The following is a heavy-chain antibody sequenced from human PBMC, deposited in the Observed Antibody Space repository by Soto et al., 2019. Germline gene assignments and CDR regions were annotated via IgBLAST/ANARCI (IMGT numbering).Heavy chain of an antibody. V-gene: IGHV4-30-4*01. J-gene: IGHJ4*02. CDR3: ATMGTPATGLYYFDY. Sequence: KPSETLSLTCTVSGGSISSGNYYWSWIRQPPGKGLEWIGFISYSGSAYYNPSLKSRVTISVDTSKNQFSLNLSFVTAADTAVYYCATMGTPATGLYYFDYWGQGTLVTVS. CDR1: GGSISSGNYY. CDR2: ISYSGSA. D-gene: IGHD2-15*01.